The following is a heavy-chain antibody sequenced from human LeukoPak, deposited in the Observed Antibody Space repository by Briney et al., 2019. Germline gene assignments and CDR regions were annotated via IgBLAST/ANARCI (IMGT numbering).Heavy chain of an antibody. Sequence: PSETLSLTCTVSGGSISSSSYYWGWIRQPPGKGLEWIGSIYYSGSTNYNPSLKSRVTISVDTSKNQFSLKLSSVTAADTAVYYCARTGEAYYSSGSYYFDYWGQGTLVTVSS. D-gene: IGHD3-10*01. CDR1: GGSISSSSYY. J-gene: IGHJ4*02. CDR3: ARTGEAYYSSGSYYFDY. V-gene: IGHV4-39*07. CDR2: IYYSGST.